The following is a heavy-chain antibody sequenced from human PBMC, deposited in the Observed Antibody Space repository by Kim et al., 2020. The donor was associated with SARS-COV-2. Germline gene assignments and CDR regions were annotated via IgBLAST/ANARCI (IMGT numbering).Heavy chain of an antibody. CDR3: AKDGPYGGNTDH. D-gene: IGHD4-17*01. J-gene: IGHJ4*02. CDR2: ITGSGDRT. V-gene: IGHV3-23*01. CDR1: GFTFSSYA. Sequence: GGSLRLSCAASGFTFSSYAMSWVRQAPGKGLEWVSTITGSGDRTYYADSAKGRFTIFRDNSKNTLYLQMNSLRAADTALYYCAKDGPYGGNTDHWGQGTLVTVSS.